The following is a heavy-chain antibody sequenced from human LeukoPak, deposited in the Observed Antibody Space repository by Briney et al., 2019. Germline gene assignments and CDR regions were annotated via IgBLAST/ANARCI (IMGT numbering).Heavy chain of an antibody. J-gene: IGHJ4*02. V-gene: IGHV1-18*01. CDR1: GYTFTNYG. Sequence: EASVKVSCKASGYTFTNYGISWVRQAPGQGLEWMGWISAYNGDTKYAQKLQGRVTMTTDTSTSTAYMELRSLRSDDTAVYYCARDGYTFGGVKTRFDFWGQGTLATVSS. CDR2: ISAYNGDT. CDR3: ARDGYTFGGVKTRFDF. D-gene: IGHD3-16*01.